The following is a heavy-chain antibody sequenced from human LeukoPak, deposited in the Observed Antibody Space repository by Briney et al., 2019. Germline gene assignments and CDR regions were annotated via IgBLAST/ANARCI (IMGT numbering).Heavy chain of an antibody. CDR2: IYYSGST. CDR1: GGSISSYY. Sequence: SETLSLTCTVSGGSISSYYWSWIRQPPGKGLEWIGYIYYSGSTNYNPSLKSRVTISVDASKNQFSLKLSSVTAADTAVYYCARYFPNSGSYFDYWGQGTLVTVSS. J-gene: IGHJ4*02. V-gene: IGHV4-59*08. CDR3: ARYFPNSGSYFDY. D-gene: IGHD1-26*01.